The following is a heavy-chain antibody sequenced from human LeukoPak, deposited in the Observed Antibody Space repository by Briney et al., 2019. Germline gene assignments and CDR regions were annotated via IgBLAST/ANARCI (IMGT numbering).Heavy chain of an antibody. CDR1: GFIFSTYG. V-gene: IGHV3-30*02. CDR3: AKDSLADIDY. Sequence: PGGSLRLSCAASGFIFSTYGMYWVRQAPGKGLEWVAFIRHDGSIKNYADPVKGRSTISRDNSKNTLYLQMNRLRAEDTAVYYCAKDSLADIDYWGQGTLVTVSS. J-gene: IGHJ4*02. CDR2: IRHDGSIK. D-gene: IGHD3-16*01.